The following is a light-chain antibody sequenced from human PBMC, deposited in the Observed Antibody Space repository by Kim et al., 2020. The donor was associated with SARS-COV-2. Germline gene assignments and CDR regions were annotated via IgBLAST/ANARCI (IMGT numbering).Light chain of an antibody. CDR3: QTWGTGVV. J-gene: IGLJ2*01. CDR2: LDSDGSH. V-gene: IGLV4-69*01. CDR1: SRHSSFA. Sequence: QLVLTQSPSASASLGASVKLTCTLSSRHSSFAIAWHQQQPEKGPRFLMKLDSDGSHDRGDGIPDRFSGSSSGAERYLTISSLQSEDEADYYCQTWGTGVVFGGGTKLTVL.